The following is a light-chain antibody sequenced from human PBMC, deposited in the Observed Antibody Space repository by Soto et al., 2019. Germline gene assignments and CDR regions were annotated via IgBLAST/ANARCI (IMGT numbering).Light chain of an antibody. V-gene: IGLV1-44*01. Sequence: QSVLTQPPSASGTPRQRVTISCSGSSSNIGSHTVNWYQQLPGTAPKLLIYSNNQRPSGVPDRFSGSKSGTSASLAVSGLQSEDDADYYCEAWDDSLNGWVFGGGTKVTVL. J-gene: IGLJ3*02. CDR2: SNN. CDR3: EAWDDSLNGWV. CDR1: SSNIGSHT.